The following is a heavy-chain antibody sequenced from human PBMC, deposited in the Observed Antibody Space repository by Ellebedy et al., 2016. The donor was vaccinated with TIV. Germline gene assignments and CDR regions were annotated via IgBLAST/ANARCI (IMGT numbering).Heavy chain of an antibody. CDR1: GFTFSSYW. CDR3: ARDRAPGFFGELFNPIDY. V-gene: IGHV3-7*01. D-gene: IGHD3-10*01. Sequence: GGSLRLXXAASGFTFSSYWMTWVRQAPGKGLEWVANINQDGNEKYYVDSVKGRFTISRDNSKNTLYLQMNSLRAEDTAVYYCARDRAPGFFGELFNPIDYWGQGTLVTVSS. CDR2: INQDGNEK. J-gene: IGHJ4*02.